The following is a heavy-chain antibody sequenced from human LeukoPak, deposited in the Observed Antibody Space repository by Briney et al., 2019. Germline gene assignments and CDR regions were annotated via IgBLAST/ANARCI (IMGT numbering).Heavy chain of an antibody. D-gene: IGHD7-27*01. CDR1: GGSISSYY. CDR3: ARGRWGFSVYFDY. J-gene: IGHJ4*02. Sequence: SETLSLTCTVSGGSISSYYWSWIRQPPGKGLEWIGYIYYSGSTNYNPSLKSRVTISVDTSKNQFSLKLSSVTAADTAVYYCARGRWGFSVYFDYWGQGTLVTVSS. V-gene: IGHV4-59*08. CDR2: IYYSGST.